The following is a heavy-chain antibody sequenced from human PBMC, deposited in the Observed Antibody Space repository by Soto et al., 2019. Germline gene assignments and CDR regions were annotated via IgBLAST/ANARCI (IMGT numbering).Heavy chain of an antibody. CDR2: IIPIFGTA. D-gene: IGHD2-2*01. CDR3: AILGANVVVPYGMDV. Sequence: RASVKVSCKASGGTFSSYSISWVRQAPGQGLEWMGGIIPIFGTANYAQKFQGRVTITADKSTSTAYMELSSLRSEDTAVYYCAILGANVVVPYGMDVWGQGTTVTVSS. J-gene: IGHJ6*02. CDR1: GGTFSSYS. V-gene: IGHV1-69*06.